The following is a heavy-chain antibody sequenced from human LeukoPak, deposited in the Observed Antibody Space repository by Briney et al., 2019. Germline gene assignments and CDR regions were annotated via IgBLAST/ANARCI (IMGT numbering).Heavy chain of an antibody. CDR2: INPNSGGT. V-gene: IGHV1-2*02. Sequence: GASVKVSCKSSGYTFTDYYMHWVRQAPGQGLEWMGWINPNSGGTNYAQKFQGRVTMTRDTSISTAFMELSRLRSDDTAVYYCAREGAGDGYNFGFDYWGQGTLVTVSS. CDR3: AREGAGDGYNFGFDY. CDR1: GYTFTDYY. D-gene: IGHD5-24*01. J-gene: IGHJ4*02.